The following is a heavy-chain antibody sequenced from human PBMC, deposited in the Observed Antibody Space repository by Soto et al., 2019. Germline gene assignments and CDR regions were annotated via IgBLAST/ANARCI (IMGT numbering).Heavy chain of an antibody. CDR1: GYTFTSYD. CDR3: ARGLPCSGGSCYSEKSDAFDI. D-gene: IGHD2-15*01. J-gene: IGHJ3*02. CDR2: MNPNSGNT. V-gene: IGHV1-8*01. Sequence: ASVKVSCKASGYTFTSYDINWVRQATGQGLEWMRWMNPNSGNTGYAQKFQGRVTMTRNTSISTAYRELSSLRSEDTAVYYCARGLPCSGGSCYSEKSDAFDIWGQGTMVTVSS.